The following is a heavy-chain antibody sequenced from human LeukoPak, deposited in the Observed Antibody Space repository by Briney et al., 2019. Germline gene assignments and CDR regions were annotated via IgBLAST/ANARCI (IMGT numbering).Heavy chain of an antibody. CDR3: ARDKADRNPWNRNYHYDSGGSLNH. J-gene: IGHJ5*02. Sequence: GGSLRLSCAASGFTFSSYAMSWVRQGPGKGLEWVSSLSGSGGGTFYADSVEGRFTISRDNSKNTLYLQMISLRTEDTAVYYCARDKADRNPWNRNYHYDSGGSLNHWGQGTLVTVSS. V-gene: IGHV3-23*01. CDR2: LSGSGGGT. CDR1: GFTFSSYA. D-gene: IGHD3-22*01.